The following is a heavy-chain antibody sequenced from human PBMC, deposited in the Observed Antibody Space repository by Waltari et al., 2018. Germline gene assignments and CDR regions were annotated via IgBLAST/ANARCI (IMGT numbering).Heavy chain of an antibody. CDR2: IYYSGST. V-gene: IGHV4-59*01. Sequence: QVQLHESGPGLVKPSETLSLTCTVSGGSISSYYWSWIRQPPGKGLEWIGYIYYSGSTNYNPSLKSRVTISVDTSKNQFSLKLSSVTAADTAVYYCAREVGATTDGAFDIWGQGTMVTVSS. CDR1: GGSISSYY. D-gene: IGHD1-26*01. CDR3: AREVGATTDGAFDI. J-gene: IGHJ3*02.